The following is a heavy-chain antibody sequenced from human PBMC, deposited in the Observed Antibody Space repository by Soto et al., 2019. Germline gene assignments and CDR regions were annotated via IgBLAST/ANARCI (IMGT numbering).Heavy chain of an antibody. Sequence: GASVKVSCKASGYTFTSYDINWVRQATGQGLEWTGWMNPNSGNTGYAQKFQGRDTRTRNTSISTAYMELSSLRSEDTAVYYCARGSRGIAAAGTRDYYYYYGMDVWGQGTTVTVSS. CDR3: ARGSRGIAAAGTRDYYYYYGMDV. CDR2: MNPNSGNT. J-gene: IGHJ6*02. V-gene: IGHV1-8*01. CDR1: GYTFTSYD. D-gene: IGHD6-13*01.